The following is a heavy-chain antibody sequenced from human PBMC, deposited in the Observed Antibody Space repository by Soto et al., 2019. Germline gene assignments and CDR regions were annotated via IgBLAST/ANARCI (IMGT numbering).Heavy chain of an antibody. CDR3: ARVPPWGHSVNYYIQHYDS. V-gene: IGHV1-3*01. CDR1: VYAFPTYA. CDR2: INAASGDT. D-gene: IGHD3-22*01. Sequence: ASVNVSCKASVYAFPTYAIHSVRQAPGQSLKWMGWINAASGDTKYSQYFQRRVTITSDTSATTAYLELSTHTSEGPAEDYFARVPPWGHSVNYYIQHYDSRGQGTLGTGSS. J-gene: IGHJ4*02.